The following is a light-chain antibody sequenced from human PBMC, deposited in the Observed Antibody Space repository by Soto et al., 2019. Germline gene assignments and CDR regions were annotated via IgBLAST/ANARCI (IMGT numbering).Light chain of an antibody. CDR1: QSVSSSY. CDR3: QQYGSSLRT. CDR2: GAS. Sequence: EIVLTQSPGTLSLSPGEGATLSCRASQSVSSSYLAWYQQKPGQAPRLLIYGASSRATGIPDRFSGSGSGTDFTLTISRLEPEDFAVYYCQQYGSSLRTFGGGTKVEIK. J-gene: IGKJ4*01. V-gene: IGKV3-20*01.